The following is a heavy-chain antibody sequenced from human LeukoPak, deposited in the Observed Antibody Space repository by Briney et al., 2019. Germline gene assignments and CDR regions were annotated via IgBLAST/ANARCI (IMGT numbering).Heavy chain of an antibody. Sequence: GGSLRLSCAASGFTFSSYSMNWVRQAPGKGLEWVSYISGSSSTIYYADSVKGRFTISRDNAKNSLYLQMNSLRAEDTAVYYCARAPIAVLLFDYWGQGTLVTVSS. CDR3: ARAPIAVLLFDY. CDR2: ISGSSSTI. CDR1: GFTFSSYS. D-gene: IGHD6-19*01. V-gene: IGHV3-48*04. J-gene: IGHJ4*02.